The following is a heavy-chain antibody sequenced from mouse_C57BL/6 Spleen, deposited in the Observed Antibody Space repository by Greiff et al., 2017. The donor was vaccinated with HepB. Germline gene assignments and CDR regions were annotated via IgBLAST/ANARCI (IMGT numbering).Heavy chain of an antibody. J-gene: IGHJ3*01. D-gene: IGHD1-1*01. CDR1: GYTFTSYW. CDR3: ARRENYYGSSFFAY. CDR2: IHPNSGST. V-gene: IGHV1-64*01. Sequence: QVHVKQPGAELVKPGASVKLSCKASGYTFTSYWMHWVKQRPGQGLEWIGMIHPNSGSTNYNEKFKSKATLTVDKSSSTAYMQLSSLTSEDSAVYYCARRENYYGSSFFAYWGQGTLVTVSA.